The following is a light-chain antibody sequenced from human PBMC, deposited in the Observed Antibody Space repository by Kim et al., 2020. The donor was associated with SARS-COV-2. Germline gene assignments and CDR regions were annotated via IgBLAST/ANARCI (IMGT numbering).Light chain of an antibody. CDR2: DGS. CDR1: QSTSTY. V-gene: IGKV3-11*01. Sequence: LSPGESATLSCRASQSTSTYLAWFQQKPGQAPRLLNDDGSDRATGIPARFSGSGSGTDFTLTISSLEPEDFAVYYCQQRDKWPLTFGGGTKVDIK. J-gene: IGKJ4*01. CDR3: QQRDKWPLT.